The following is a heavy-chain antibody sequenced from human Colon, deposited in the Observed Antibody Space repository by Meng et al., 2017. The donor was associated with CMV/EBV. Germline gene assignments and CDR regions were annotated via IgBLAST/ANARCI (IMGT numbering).Heavy chain of an antibody. J-gene: IGHJ4*02. CDR1: GYTFTDHY. D-gene: IGHD4-11*01. CDR2: INPNSGGT. V-gene: IGHV1-2*02. CDR3: ARGYDYTNYVPVDF. Sequence: ASVKVSCKASGYTFTDHYIHWVRQAPGQGLEWMRWINPNSGGTNYAQKFQGRVTMTRDTSINTAYMELRGLRSDDMAVYFCARGYDYTNYVPVDFWGQGTLVTVSS.